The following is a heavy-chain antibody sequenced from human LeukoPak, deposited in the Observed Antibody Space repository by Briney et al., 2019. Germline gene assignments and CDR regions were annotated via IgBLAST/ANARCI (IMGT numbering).Heavy chain of an antibody. V-gene: IGHV3-30*04. CDR3: ARDFGSNNWYNWFDT. CDR2: KSHDGSEN. J-gene: IGHJ5*02. CDR1: GFTFGDYA. Sequence: GGSLRLSCTASGFTFGDYAMSWFRQAPGKGPGWVAMKSHDGSENFYGDSVRGRFTISRDNLKNTLYLQMNSLRLDDTAVYYCARDFGSNNWYNWFDTWGQGTPVTVSS. D-gene: IGHD1-1*01.